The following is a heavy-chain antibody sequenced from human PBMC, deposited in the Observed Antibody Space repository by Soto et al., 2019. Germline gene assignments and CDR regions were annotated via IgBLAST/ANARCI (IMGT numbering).Heavy chain of an antibody. V-gene: IGHV3-15*07. D-gene: IGHD3-22*01. CDR2: IKSKTDGGTT. J-gene: IGHJ6*02. CDR1: GFSFSNAW. CDR3: EYYYDSSGYGPYSYGMDV. Sequence: GGSLRLSCAASGFSFSNAWMNWVRQAPGKGLEWVGRIKSKTDGGTTDSAAPVKGRFTISRDDSKNTLYLQMNSLKTEDTAVYYCEYYYDSSGYGPYSYGMDVWGQGTTVTVSS.